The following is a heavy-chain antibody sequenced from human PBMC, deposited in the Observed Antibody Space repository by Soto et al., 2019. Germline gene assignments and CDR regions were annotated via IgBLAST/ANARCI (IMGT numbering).Heavy chain of an antibody. D-gene: IGHD2-8*02. J-gene: IGHJ5*02. CDR3: ARIGLGNWFDP. Sequence: SETLSLTCAVYGGSFSGYYWSWIRQPPGKGLEWIGEINHSGSTNYNPSLKSRVTISVDTSKNQFSLKLSSVTAADTAVYYCARIGLGNWFDPWGQGTLVTVSS. CDR2: INHSGST. CDR1: GGSFSGYY. V-gene: IGHV4-34*01.